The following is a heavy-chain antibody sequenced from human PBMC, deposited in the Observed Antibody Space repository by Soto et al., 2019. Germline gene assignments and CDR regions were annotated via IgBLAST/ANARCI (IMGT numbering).Heavy chain of an antibody. CDR2: IYHSGST. Sequence: PSETLSLTCAVSGGSISSSNWWSWVRQPPGKGLEWIGEIYHSGSTNYNPSLKSRVTISVDKSKNQFSLKLSSVTAADTAVYYCASFYDYGDSEYYFDYWGQGTLVTV. CDR3: ASFYDYGDSEYYFDY. CDR1: GGSISSSNW. J-gene: IGHJ4*02. V-gene: IGHV4-4*02. D-gene: IGHD4-17*01.